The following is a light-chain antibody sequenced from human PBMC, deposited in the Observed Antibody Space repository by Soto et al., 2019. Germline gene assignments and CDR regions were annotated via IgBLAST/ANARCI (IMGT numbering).Light chain of an antibody. J-gene: IGKJ2*02. CDR2: GAS. Sequence: EIVLTQSPGTLSLSPGERATLSCRASQSVSSSYLAWYRQKPGQAPSLLIYGASSRATGIPDRVSGSGSGTDFTLTISRLEPEDFAVYYCQQYGSSPCTFGQGTKLETK. V-gene: IGKV3-20*01. CDR1: QSVSSSY. CDR3: QQYGSSPCT.